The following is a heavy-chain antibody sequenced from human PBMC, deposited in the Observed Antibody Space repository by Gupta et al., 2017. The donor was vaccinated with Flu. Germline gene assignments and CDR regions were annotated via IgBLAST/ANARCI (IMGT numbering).Heavy chain of an antibody. J-gene: IGHJ3*01. V-gene: IGHV3-66*02. CDR1: GFSVGGNF. CDR2: IYAGGKT. Sequence: EERLLESGGGLVQPEKSLRLSCEVHGFSVGGNFMTWVRQTPGRGLECVSGIYAGGKTYYSDSVKGRFTISRDNSKNTVYLQMDSLRHDDTAVYYGARGLNFDVWGRGTTVTVSS. CDR3: ARGLNFDV.